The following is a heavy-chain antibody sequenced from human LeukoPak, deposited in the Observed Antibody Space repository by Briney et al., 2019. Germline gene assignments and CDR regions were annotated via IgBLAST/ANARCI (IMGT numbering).Heavy chain of an antibody. V-gene: IGHV3-74*03. Sequence: GGSLRLSCVASGFTFSTYWMHWVRQAPGKRLLWVSRLSGDGSSIKYADSLKGRFTISRDNSKNTLYLQMNSLRAEDTAVYYCARDRDHDYGDYEGGWFDPWGQGTLVTVSS. CDR1: GFTFSTYW. CDR2: LSGDGSSI. CDR3: ARDRDHDYGDYEGGWFDP. D-gene: IGHD4-17*01. J-gene: IGHJ5*02.